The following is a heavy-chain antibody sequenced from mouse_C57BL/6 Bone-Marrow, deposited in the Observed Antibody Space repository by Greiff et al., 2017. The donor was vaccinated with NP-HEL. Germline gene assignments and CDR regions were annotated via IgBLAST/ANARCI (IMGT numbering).Heavy chain of an antibody. CDR1: GFTFSSYG. Sequence: EVQGVESGGDLVKPGGSLKLSCAASGFTFSSYGMSWVRQTPDKRLEWVATISSGGSYTYYPDSVKGRFTISRDNAKNTLYLQMSSLKSEDTAMYYCARHAVNWDEDAMDYWGQGTSVTVSS. CDR2: ISSGGSYT. V-gene: IGHV5-6*01. J-gene: IGHJ4*01. D-gene: IGHD4-1*01. CDR3: ARHAVNWDEDAMDY.